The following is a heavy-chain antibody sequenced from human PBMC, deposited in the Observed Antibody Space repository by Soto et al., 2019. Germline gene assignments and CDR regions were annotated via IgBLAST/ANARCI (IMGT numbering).Heavy chain of an antibody. CDR1: GGSIRSGSYD. J-gene: IGHJ4*02. Sequence: QLQLQESGPGLVKPSETLSLTCTVSGGSIRSGSYDWGWIRQPPGKGLEWIGSIYYSGSTYYNPSLKSXXTXSXXTSKNQLSLKLSSVTAADTAVYYCASAPSGYHFDYWGQGTLVTVSS. D-gene: IGHD5-12*01. CDR3: ASAPSGYHFDY. CDR2: IYYSGST. V-gene: IGHV4-39*01.